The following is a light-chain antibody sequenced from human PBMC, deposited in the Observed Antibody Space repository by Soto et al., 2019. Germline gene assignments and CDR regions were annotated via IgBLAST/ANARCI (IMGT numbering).Light chain of an antibody. V-gene: IGLV2-18*01. CDR2: EAS. J-gene: IGLJ1*01. Sequence: QSVLTQAPSVSGSPGQSVTISCTGTSTDFVSYNRVSWYQQPPDTAPKLMIYEASNRPSGVPDRFSGSKSGNTASLTISGLQAADEADYYCSLYTSENTYVFGTGTRSPS. CDR1: STDFVSYNR. CDR3: SLYTSENTYV.